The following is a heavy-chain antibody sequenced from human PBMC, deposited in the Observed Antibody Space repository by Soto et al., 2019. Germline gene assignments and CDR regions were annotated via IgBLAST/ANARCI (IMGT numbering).Heavy chain of an antibody. CDR1: GFTVSSNY. CDR2: ISWNSAIR. CDR3: AKDYYAVAGHNWFDP. V-gene: IGHV3-9*01. J-gene: IGHJ5*02. D-gene: IGHD6-19*01. Sequence: GGSLRLSCAASGFTVSSNYMSWVRQRPGKGLEWVSSISWNSAIRGYADSVKGRFTISRGNAKNSLYLQMNSLRAEDTALYYCAKDYYAVAGHNWFDPWGQGTLVTVSS.